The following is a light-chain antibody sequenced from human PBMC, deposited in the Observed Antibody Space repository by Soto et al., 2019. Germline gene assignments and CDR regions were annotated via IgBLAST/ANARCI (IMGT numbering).Light chain of an antibody. CDR1: CDRIANNY. CDR3: QSYDSDFVV. V-gene: IGLV6-57*04. J-gene: IGLJ2*01. CDR2: ENN. Sequence: NFMLTQPHSVSESPGNTLSILCTRHCDRIANNYVQWYQQRPGSAPTTVIYENNQRLSGVPDRFSGSTDGSSNSASLTISGLQTEDEADYYCQSYDSDFVVFGGGTQLTVL.